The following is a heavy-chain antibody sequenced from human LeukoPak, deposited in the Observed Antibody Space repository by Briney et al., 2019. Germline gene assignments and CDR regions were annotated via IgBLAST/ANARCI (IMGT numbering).Heavy chain of an antibody. CDR3: ARDDTSGYDGTYAFDI. CDR1: GFTFSSYS. J-gene: IGHJ3*02. D-gene: IGHD5-12*01. CDR2: ISSSSSTI. V-gene: IGHV3-48*01. Sequence: PGGSLRLSCAASGFTFSSYSMNWVRQAPGKGLEWVSYISSSSSTIYYADSVKGRFTISRDNAKNSLYLQMNSLRAEDTAVYYCARDDTSGYDGTYAFDIWGQGTMVTVSS.